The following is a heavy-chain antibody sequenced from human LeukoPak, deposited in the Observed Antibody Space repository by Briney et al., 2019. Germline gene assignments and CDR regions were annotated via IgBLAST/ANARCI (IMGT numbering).Heavy chain of an antibody. V-gene: IGHV1-18*01. J-gene: IGHJ4*02. CDR3: ATGQGSSWFWYFDY. Sequence: ASVKVSCKASGYTFTSYDINWVRQAPGQGLEWMGWISAYNGNTNYAQKLQGRVTMTTDTSTSTAYMELRSLRSDDTAVYYCATGQGSSWFWYFDYWGQGTLVTVSS. CDR2: ISAYNGNT. D-gene: IGHD6-13*01. CDR1: GYTFTSYD.